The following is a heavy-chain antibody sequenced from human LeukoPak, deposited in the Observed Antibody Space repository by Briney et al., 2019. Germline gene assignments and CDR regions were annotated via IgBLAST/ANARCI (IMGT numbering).Heavy chain of an antibody. D-gene: IGHD3-10*01. CDR1: GFTFSSYW. J-gene: IGHJ4*02. CDR3: ARRGESDGLYYFDY. Sequence: GGSLRLSCAASGFTFSSYWMHWVRQAPGKGLVWVSRINTDGSSTTYADSVKGRFTVSRDNAKNTLYLQMNSLRAEDTAVYYCARRGESDGLYYFDYWGQGTLVTVSS. CDR2: INTDGSST. V-gene: IGHV3-74*01.